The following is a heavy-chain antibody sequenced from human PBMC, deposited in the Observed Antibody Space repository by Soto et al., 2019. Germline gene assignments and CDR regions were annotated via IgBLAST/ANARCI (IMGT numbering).Heavy chain of an antibody. J-gene: IGHJ5*02. CDR1: GCAFARCT. V-gene: IGHV1-3*01. Sequence: ASVKVCLKACGCAFARCTRNWVRQAPGQRLEWMGWINPDNGNTKSSQKFQERVIITRDTSASTAYMDLSSLRSEDTAVYYCARGIATGQLDPWGQGTLVTVSS. D-gene: IGHD2-15*01. CDR2: INPDNGNT. CDR3: ARGIATGQLDP.